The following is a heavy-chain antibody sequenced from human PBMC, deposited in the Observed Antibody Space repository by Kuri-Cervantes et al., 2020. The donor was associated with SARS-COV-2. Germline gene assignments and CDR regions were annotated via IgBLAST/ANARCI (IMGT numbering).Heavy chain of an antibody. D-gene: IGHD6-13*01. CDR2: IYPGDSDT. Sequence: GESLKISCKGSGYSFTSYWIGWVRQMSGKGLEWMGIIYPGDSDTRYSPSFQGQVTISADKPISTAYLQWSSLKASDTAMYYCARLNSSWYPHYFDYWGQGTLVTVSS. CDR1: GYSFTSYW. CDR3: ARLNSSWYPHYFDY. J-gene: IGHJ4*02. V-gene: IGHV5-51*01.